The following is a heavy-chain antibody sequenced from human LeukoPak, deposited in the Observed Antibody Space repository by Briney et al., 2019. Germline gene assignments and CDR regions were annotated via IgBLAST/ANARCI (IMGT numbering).Heavy chain of an antibody. Sequence: SVKVSCKASGYSFTNYDISWVRQAPGQGLEWMGGIIPIFGTANYAQKFQGRVTITADKSTSTAYMELSSLRSEDTAVYYCARDLSRDGYSYGDKNDYWGQGTLVTVSS. CDR1: GYSFTNYD. J-gene: IGHJ4*02. D-gene: IGHD5-18*01. V-gene: IGHV1-69*06. CDR3: ARDLSRDGYSYGDKNDY. CDR2: IIPIFGTA.